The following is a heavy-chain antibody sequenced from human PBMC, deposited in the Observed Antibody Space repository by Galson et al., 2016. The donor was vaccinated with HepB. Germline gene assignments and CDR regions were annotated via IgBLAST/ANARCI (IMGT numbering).Heavy chain of an antibody. D-gene: IGHD3-16*01. CDR3: ARPPEGDRRYFDL. V-gene: IGHV3-21*01. CDR1: GFTFSTCS. CDR2: ISITSGYK. Sequence: SLRLSCAASGFTFSTCSMNWVRQAPGKGLGWVSFISITSGYKYYADSLKGRVTISRDNAKNSLYLQMNSLRAEDTAVYYCARPPEGDRRYFDLWGRGTLVTVSS. J-gene: IGHJ2*01.